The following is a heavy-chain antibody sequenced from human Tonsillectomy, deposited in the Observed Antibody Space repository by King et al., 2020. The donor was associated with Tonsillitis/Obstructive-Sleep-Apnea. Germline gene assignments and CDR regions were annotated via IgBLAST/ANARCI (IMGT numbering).Heavy chain of an antibody. Sequence: VQLVESGGGVVQPGRSLRLSCAASGFTFSSYGMHWVRQAPGKGLEWVAVIWYDGSNKYYADSVKGRFTISRDNSKNTLYLQMNSLRAEDTAVYYCARDDDRIPRFSDYWGQGTLVTVSS. CDR1: GFTFSSYG. V-gene: IGHV3-33*01. D-gene: IGHD1-1*01. CDR3: ARDDDRIPRFSDY. CDR2: IWYDGSNK. J-gene: IGHJ4*02.